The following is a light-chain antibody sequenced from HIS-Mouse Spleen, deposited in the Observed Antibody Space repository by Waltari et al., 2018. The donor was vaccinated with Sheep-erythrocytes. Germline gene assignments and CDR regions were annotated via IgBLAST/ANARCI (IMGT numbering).Light chain of an antibody. CDR3: YSTDSSGYHRV. V-gene: IGLV3-10*01. CDR2: EDS. J-gene: IGLJ3*02. CDR1: PLHKHS. Sequence: SYELTQPPSVSVSPGQTARITCSGDPLHKHSAYWYQQKSGQAPVLVIDEDSKRPSGIPERFSGSSSGTMATLTISGAQVEDEADYYCYSTDSSGYHRVFGGGTKLTVL.